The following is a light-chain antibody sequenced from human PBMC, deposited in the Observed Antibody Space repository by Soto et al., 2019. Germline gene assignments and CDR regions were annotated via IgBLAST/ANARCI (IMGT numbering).Light chain of an antibody. CDR1: QGIAPY. V-gene: IGKV1-27*01. Sequence: DVQMTQSPSSLSAFVGDRVTITCRASQGIAPYLAWFQQKPGKVPKLLIYATSTLQSGVPSRFSGSGSGTDFTLTINSLQPEDVGTYYCQKYNSAPLTFGEGTKVDIK. J-gene: IGKJ4*01. CDR2: ATS. CDR3: QKYNSAPLT.